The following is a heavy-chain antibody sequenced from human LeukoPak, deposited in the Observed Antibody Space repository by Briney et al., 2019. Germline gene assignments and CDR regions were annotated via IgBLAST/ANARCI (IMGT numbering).Heavy chain of an antibody. J-gene: IGHJ4*02. CDR1: GFTYSDYH. CDR2: IKQDGSDK. D-gene: IGHD2-15*01. V-gene: IGHV3-7*05. Sequence: DPGGSLRLSCAASGFTYSDYHMSWIRQAPGKGLEWVASIKQDGSDKYYVDSVKGRFTISRDNAKKTLFLQMNTLRAEDTAVYYCARGYGSPDFWGQGTLVTVSS. CDR3: ARGYGSPDF.